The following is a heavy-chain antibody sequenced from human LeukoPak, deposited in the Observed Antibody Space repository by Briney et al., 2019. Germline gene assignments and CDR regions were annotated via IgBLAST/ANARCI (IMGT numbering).Heavy chain of an antibody. J-gene: IGHJ6*02. V-gene: IGHV3-7*01. Sequence: GGSLRLSCAASGFTFSTYSMNWLRLPPGKGLEWVANIMQDGSEKYYVDSVKGRFTISRDNAKNSLYLQMNSLRAEDTAVYYCARYCGGDCYSRSYYYYGMDVWGQGTTVTVSS. CDR3: ARYCGGDCYSRSYYYYGMDV. CDR1: GFTFSTYS. D-gene: IGHD2-21*02. CDR2: IMQDGSEK.